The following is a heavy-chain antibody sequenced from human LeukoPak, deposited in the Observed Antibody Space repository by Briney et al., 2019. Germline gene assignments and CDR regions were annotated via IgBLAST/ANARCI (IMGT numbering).Heavy chain of an antibody. V-gene: IGHV1-2*02. D-gene: IGHD2-2*01. CDR2: INPNSGGT. Sequence: GASVKVPCKASGYTFTGYYMHWVRQAPGQGLEWMGWINPNSGGTNYAQKFQGRVTMTRDTSISTAYMELSRLRSDDTAVYYCARDRALGYCSSTSCYGDAFDIWGQGTMVTVSS. J-gene: IGHJ3*02. CDR3: ARDRALGYCSSTSCYGDAFDI. CDR1: GYTFTGYY.